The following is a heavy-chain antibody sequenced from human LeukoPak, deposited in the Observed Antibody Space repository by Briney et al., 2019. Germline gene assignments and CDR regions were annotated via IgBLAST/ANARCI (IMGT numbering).Heavy chain of an antibody. CDR2: IKQDGSEK. J-gene: IGHJ5*02. V-gene: IGHV3-7*01. CDR3: ARVMRFLEWAGGFDP. CDR1: GFTFSSYW. Sequence: GGSLRLSCAGSGFTFSSYWMSWVRQAPGKGLEWVANIKQDGSEKYYVDSVKGRFTISRDNAKNSLYLQMNSLRAEDTAVYYCARVMRFLEWAGGFDPWGQGTLVTVSS. D-gene: IGHD3-3*01.